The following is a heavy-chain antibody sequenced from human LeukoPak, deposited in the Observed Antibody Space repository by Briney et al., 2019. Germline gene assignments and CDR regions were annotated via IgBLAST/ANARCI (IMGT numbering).Heavy chain of an antibody. J-gene: IGHJ4*02. Sequence: GGSLRLSCAASGFTFSSYWMSWVRQAPGKGLEWVANIKQDGSEKYNVDSVKGRFTISRDNAKNSLYLQMNSLRAEDTAVYYCARERFQYSPSFDYWGQGTLVTVSS. D-gene: IGHD2-15*01. CDR1: GFTFSSYW. CDR3: ARERFQYSPSFDY. V-gene: IGHV3-7*01. CDR2: IKQDGSEK.